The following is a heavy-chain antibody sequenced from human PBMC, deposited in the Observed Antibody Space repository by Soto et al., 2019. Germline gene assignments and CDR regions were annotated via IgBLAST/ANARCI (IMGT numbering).Heavy chain of an antibody. D-gene: IGHD3-10*01. J-gene: IGHJ5*02. CDR2: IYYSGST. Sequence: SETLSLTSTVSGGSISSYYWSWIRQPPGKGLEWIGYIYYSGSTNYNPSLKSRVTISVDTSKNQFSLKLSSVTAADTAVYYCARGLKDYRFDPWGQGTLVTVS. V-gene: IGHV4-59*01. CDR3: ARGLKDYRFDP. CDR1: GGSISSYY.